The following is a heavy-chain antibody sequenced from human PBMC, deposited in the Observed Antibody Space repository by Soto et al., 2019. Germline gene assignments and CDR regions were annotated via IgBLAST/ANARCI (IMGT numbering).Heavy chain of an antibody. D-gene: IGHD6-6*01. V-gene: IGHV3-48*02. CDR1: GFTFSSYS. Sequence: EVQLVVSGGGLVQPGGSLRVSWAASGFTFSSYSMNWVRQAPGNGLEWVSYISSSSSTIYYADSVKGRFTISRDNAKNSLYLQMNSLRDEDTAVYYCARPEYSSSSYAMDVWGQGTTVTVSS. J-gene: IGHJ6*02. CDR2: ISSSSSTI. CDR3: ARPEYSSSSYAMDV.